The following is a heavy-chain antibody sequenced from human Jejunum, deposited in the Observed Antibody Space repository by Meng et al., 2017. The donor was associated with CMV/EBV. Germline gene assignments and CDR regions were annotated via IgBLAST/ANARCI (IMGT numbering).Heavy chain of an antibody. CDR3: AKQGVCSSSFCCTGPKD. CDR2: INWSSGKI. Sequence: DAYAMNWVRPATGKGLEGVSGINWSSGKIGYADSVKGRVTISRDNAKSTLYLQMKSLRVEDTALYYCAKQGVCSSSFCCTGPKDWGQGTLVTVSS. J-gene: IGHJ4*02. V-gene: IGHV3-9*01. D-gene: IGHD2-2*02. CDR1: DAYA.